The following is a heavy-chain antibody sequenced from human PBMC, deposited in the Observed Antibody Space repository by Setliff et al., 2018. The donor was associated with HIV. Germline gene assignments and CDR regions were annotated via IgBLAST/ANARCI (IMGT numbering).Heavy chain of an antibody. D-gene: IGHD6-19*01. Sequence: PGGSLRLSCAASGFKFSDFAMSWVRQAPGKGLEWVSTISWDGASTFYADSVEGRFTVSRDSYRNSLYLQMNSLRAEDTAMYYCAKEGDSSGWYLDYWGQGTLVTVSS. J-gene: IGHJ4*02. CDR1: GFKFSDFA. CDR2: ISWDGAST. CDR3: AKEGDSSGWYLDY. V-gene: IGHV3-43D*04.